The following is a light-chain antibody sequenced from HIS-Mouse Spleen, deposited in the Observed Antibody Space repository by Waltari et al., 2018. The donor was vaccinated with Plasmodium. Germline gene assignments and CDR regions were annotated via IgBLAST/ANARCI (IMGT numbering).Light chain of an antibody. CDR2: GAS. V-gene: IGKV3-15*01. Sequence: EIVMTQSPANLSVSPGERATLSCRASQSVSSNLAWYQQKPGQAPRLLIYGASTRATCIPARFSGSGSGTEFTLTISSLQSEDFAVYYCQQYNNWSFTFGPGTKVDIK. J-gene: IGKJ3*01. CDR1: QSVSSN. CDR3: QQYNNWSFT.